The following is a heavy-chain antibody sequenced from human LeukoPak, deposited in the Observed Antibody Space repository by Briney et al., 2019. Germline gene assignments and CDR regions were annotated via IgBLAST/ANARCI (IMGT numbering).Heavy chain of an antibody. D-gene: IGHD3-22*01. J-gene: IGHJ3*02. V-gene: IGHV3-48*01. Sequence: GGSLRLSCAASGFTFSTYSMNWVRQAPGKGLEWVSYISSSSSTIYYADSVKGRFTIPRDNAKNSLYLQMNSLRAEDTAVYYCARRDYYYDSSGPAHDAFDIWGQGTMVTVSS. CDR1: GFTFSTYS. CDR3: ARRDYYYDSSGPAHDAFDI. CDR2: ISSSSSTI.